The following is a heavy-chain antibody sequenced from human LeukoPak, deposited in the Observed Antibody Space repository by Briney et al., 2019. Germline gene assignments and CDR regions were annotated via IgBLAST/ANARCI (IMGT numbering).Heavy chain of an antibody. CDR2: TYYRSKWYN. V-gene: IGHV6-1*01. CDR3: ARSGGDIDI. J-gene: IGHJ3*02. D-gene: IGHD3-16*01. CDR1: GYSVSSNSAA. Sequence: TWQTLTLTCAISGYSVSSNSAAWNWIRQSPSRGLEWLGRTYYRSKWYNDYAQSLKSRIINNPDTSKNQLSQQLNSVTPEDTAVYYCARSGGDIDIWGQGTMVTVSS.